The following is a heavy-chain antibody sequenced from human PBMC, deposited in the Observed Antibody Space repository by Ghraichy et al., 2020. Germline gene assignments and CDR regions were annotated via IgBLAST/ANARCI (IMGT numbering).Heavy chain of an antibody. D-gene: IGHD4-17*01. CDR1: GYSISSGYY. CDR2: IYHSGST. Sequence: SETLSLTCTVSGYSISSGYYWGWIRQPPGKGLEWIGSIYHSGSTYYNPSLKSRVTISVDTSKNQFSLKLSSVTAADTAVYYCARDGEGHGDYPRGDDAFDIWGQGTMVTVSS. V-gene: IGHV4-38-2*02. J-gene: IGHJ3*02. CDR3: ARDGEGHGDYPRGDDAFDI.